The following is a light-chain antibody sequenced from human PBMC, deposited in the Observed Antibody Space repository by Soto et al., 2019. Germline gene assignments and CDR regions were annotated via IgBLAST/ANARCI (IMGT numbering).Light chain of an antibody. V-gene: IGKV3-15*01. Sequence: EIVMAQSPATLSVSPGERATLSCRASQSVGSNLAWYQQKPGQAPRLLIYGASTRVTGIPARFSGSGSGTEFTLTISSLQSEDFAVYHCQQYYNWPWTFGQGTKVDI. J-gene: IGKJ1*01. CDR2: GAS. CDR3: QQYYNWPWT. CDR1: QSVGSN.